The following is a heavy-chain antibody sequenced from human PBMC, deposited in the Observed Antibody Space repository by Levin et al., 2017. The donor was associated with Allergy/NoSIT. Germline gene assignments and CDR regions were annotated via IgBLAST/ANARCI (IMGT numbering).Heavy chain of an antibody. Sequence: ASVKVSCKASGYTFTGYYMHWVRQAPGQGLEWMGWINPNSGGTNYAQKFQGRVTMTRDTSISTAYMELSRLRSDDTAVYYCARDFPLGYCSSTSCSRFDPWGQGTLVTVSS. V-gene: IGHV1-2*02. CDR3: ARDFPLGYCSSTSCSRFDP. D-gene: IGHD2-2*01. CDR2: INPNSGGT. J-gene: IGHJ5*02. CDR1: GYTFTGYY.